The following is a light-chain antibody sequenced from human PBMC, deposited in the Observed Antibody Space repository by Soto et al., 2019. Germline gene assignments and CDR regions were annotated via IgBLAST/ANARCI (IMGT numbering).Light chain of an antibody. Sequence: DLVMTESPLSLPVTPGEPASISWRSSQSLLHSNGYNYLDSYLQKPRQSPQXLIYLGSSRASGVPDRFSGSGSGTDFTLIISRVEAEDVGVYYCMQALQTPLTFGGGTKVDIK. V-gene: IGKV2-28*01. J-gene: IGKJ4*01. CDR1: QSLLHSNGYNY. CDR2: LGS. CDR3: MQALQTPLT.